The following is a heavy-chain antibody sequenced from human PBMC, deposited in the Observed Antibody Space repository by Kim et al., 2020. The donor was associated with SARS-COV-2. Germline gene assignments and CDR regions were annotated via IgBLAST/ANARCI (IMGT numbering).Heavy chain of an antibody. CDR2: IKSKTDGGTT. CDR3: TTDPDYYDSSAPPGY. CDR1: GFTFSNAW. D-gene: IGHD3-22*01. Sequence: GGSLRLSCAASGFTFSNAWMSWVRQAPGKGLEWVGRIKSKTDGGTTDYAAPGKVRITISRDDSKNTLYLQMKSLKTEDTAVYYCTTDPDYYDSSAPPGYWGQGTLVTVSS. J-gene: IGHJ4*02. V-gene: IGHV3-15*01.